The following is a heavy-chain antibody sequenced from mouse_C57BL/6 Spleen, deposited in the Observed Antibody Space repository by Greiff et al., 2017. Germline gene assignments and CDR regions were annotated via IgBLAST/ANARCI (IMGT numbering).Heavy chain of an antibody. CDR3: VRLDYGSSL. CDR1: GFSFNTYA. CDR2: IRSKSNNYAT. J-gene: IGHJ4*01. D-gene: IGHD1-1*01. V-gene: IGHV10-1*01. Sequence: GGGLVQPKGSLKLSCAASGFSFNTYAMNWVRQAPGKGLEWVARIRSKSNNYATYYADSVKDRFTISRDDSESMLYLQMNNLKTEDTAMYYCVRLDYGSSLWGQGTSVTVSS.